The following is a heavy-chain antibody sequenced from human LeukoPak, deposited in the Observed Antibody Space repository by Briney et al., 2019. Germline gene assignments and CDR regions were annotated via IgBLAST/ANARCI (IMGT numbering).Heavy chain of an antibody. CDR3: ARDWSGDY. J-gene: IGHJ4*02. Sequence: PGGSLRLSCAASGFTICIYSVKWVRQAPGKGLEWVSYISSSSSTIYYADSVKGRFTISRDNAKNSLYLQMNSLRAEDTAVYYCARDWSGDYWGQGTLVTVSS. V-gene: IGHV3-48*01. CDR1: GFTICIYS. CDR2: ISSSSSTI.